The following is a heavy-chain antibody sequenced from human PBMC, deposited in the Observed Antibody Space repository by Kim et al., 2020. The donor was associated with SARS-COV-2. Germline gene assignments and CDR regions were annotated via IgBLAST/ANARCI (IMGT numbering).Heavy chain of an antibody. CDR2: IRSKANSYAT. D-gene: IGHD3-22*01. Sequence: GGSLRLSCAASGFTFSGSAMHWVRQASGKGLEWVGRIRSKANSYATAYAASVKGRFTISRDDSKNTAYLQMNSLKTEDTAVYYCTRHDYYDSIRQVDYWGQGTLVTVSS. CDR3: TRHDYYDSIRQVDY. CDR1: GFTFSGSA. J-gene: IGHJ4*02. V-gene: IGHV3-73*01.